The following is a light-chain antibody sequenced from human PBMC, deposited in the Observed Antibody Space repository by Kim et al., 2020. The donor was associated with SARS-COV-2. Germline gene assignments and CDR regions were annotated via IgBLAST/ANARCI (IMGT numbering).Light chain of an antibody. V-gene: IGKV2-30*01. CDR3: MQGIHPIT. CDR1: QSLVYSDGNTY. CDR2: KVS. J-gene: IGKJ5*01. Sequence: DVVMTQSPLSLPVTLGQPASISCRSSQSLVYSDGNTYLNWFQQRLGQSPRRLIYKVSNRDSGVPDRFSGSGSGTDFTLKISRVEAEDVGVYYCMQGIHPITFGQGTRLEIK.